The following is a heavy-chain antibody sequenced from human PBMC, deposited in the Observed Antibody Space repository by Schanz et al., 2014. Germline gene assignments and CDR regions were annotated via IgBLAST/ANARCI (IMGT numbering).Heavy chain of an antibody. J-gene: IGHJ4*02. CDR2: INTHTGNP. CDR1: GYTFSSYG. CDR3: AREDYLDSSGYSCGY. Sequence: QVQLVQSGAEVKKPGASVKVSCKASGYTFSSYGISWVRQAPGQGLEWMGWINTHTGNPTYAQGCTGRFVFSLDTSVSTAYLQISSLKADDTAVYYCAREDYLDSSGYSCGYWGQGTLVTVSS. D-gene: IGHD3-22*01. V-gene: IGHV7-4-1*02.